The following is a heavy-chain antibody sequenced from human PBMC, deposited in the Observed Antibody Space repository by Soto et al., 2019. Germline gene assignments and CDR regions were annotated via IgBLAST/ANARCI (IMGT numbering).Heavy chain of an antibody. CDR1: GGSISSSSYY. CDR2: IYYSGST. V-gene: IGHV4-39*01. J-gene: IGHJ6*02. CDR3: ARHMSVGTGYGMDV. D-gene: IGHD2-21*02. Sequence: SDTLSLTCTVSGGSISSSSYYWGWIRQPPGKGLEWIGSIYYSGSTYYNPSLKSRVTISVDTSKNQFSLKLSSVTAADTAVYYCARHMSVGTGYGMDVWGQGATVTVSS.